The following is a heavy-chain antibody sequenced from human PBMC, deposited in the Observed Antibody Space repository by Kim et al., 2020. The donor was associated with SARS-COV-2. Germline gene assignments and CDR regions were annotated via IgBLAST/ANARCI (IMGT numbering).Heavy chain of an antibody. V-gene: IGHV3-74*01. CDR3: TRGSAGSGYGWWFDP. Sequence: ADGRKGRFTVSRDNAKNTLYLQMNRLRAEDTAVYYCTRGSAGSGYGWWFDPWGQGALVTVS. D-gene: IGHD5-12*01. J-gene: IGHJ5*02.